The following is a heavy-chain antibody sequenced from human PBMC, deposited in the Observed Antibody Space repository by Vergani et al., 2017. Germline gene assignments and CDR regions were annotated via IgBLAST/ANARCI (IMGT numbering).Heavy chain of an antibody. CDR1: GGSISSYY. J-gene: IGHJ4*02. CDR2: IYYSGST. V-gene: IGHV4-59*01. CDR3: ARIDCSGGSCYSGGYFDY. D-gene: IGHD2-15*01. Sequence: QVQLQESGPGLVKPSETLSLTCTVSGGSISSYYWSWIRQPPGKGLEWIGYIYYSGSTNYNPSLKSRVTISVDTSKNQFSLKLSSVTAADTAVSYCARIDCSGGSCYSGGYFDYWGQGTLVTVSS.